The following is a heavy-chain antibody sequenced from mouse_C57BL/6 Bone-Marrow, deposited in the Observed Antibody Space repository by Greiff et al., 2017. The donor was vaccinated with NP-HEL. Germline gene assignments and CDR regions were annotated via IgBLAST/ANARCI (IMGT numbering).Heavy chain of an antibody. J-gene: IGHJ3*01. Sequence: QVQLKQSGPGLVQPSQSLSITCTVSGFSLTSYGVHWVRQSPGKGLEWLGVIWSGGSTDYNAAFISRLSISKDNSKIQVFFKMNSLQADDTAIYYCARNRLAWFAYWGQGTLVTVSA. V-gene: IGHV2-2*01. CDR2: IWSGGST. CDR3: ARNRLAWFAY. D-gene: IGHD4-1*01. CDR1: GFSLTSYG.